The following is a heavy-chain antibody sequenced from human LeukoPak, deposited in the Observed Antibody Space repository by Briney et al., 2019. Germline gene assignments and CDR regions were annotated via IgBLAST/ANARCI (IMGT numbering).Heavy chain of an antibody. Sequence: WASVKVSCKASGYTFTSYGISWVRQAPGQGLEWMGWISAYNSNRNYAQKLQGRVTMTTDTSTSTAYMELRSLRSDDTGVYYCARDGCSTTSCYIQNWFDPWGQGTLVTVSS. J-gene: IGHJ5*02. V-gene: IGHV1-18*01. CDR2: ISAYNSNR. D-gene: IGHD2-2*02. CDR3: ARDGCSTTSCYIQNWFDP. CDR1: GYTFTSYG.